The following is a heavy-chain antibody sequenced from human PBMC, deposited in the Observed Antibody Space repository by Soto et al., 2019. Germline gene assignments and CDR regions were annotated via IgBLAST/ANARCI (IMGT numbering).Heavy chain of an antibody. Sequence: GASVKVSCKASGGTFSSYTISWVRQAPGQGLEWMGRIIPIFGTANYAQKFQGRVTITADKSTSTAYMELSSLRSEDTAVYYCAIGYSGYEDLYYYYGMDVWGQGTTVTVS. CDR3: AIGYSGYEDLYYYYGMDV. V-gene: IGHV1-69*08. D-gene: IGHD5-12*01. CDR1: GGTFSSYT. J-gene: IGHJ6*02. CDR2: IIPIFGTA.